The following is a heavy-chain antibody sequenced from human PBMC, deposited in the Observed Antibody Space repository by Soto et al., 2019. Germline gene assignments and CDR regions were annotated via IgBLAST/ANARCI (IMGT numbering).Heavy chain of an antibody. CDR1: GYSFAWNW. CDR3: ARLSDCSNGVCYRFDY. Sequence: EVRLVQSGAEVKKPGESLRISCKGSGYSFAWNWIGWVRQMPGKGLEWMGIMYPGDSETRYSPSFQGQVTISADKSISTAYLQWSSLKASDTAMYYCARLSDCSNGVCYRFDYWGQGTLVTVSS. CDR2: MYPGDSET. D-gene: IGHD2-8*01. J-gene: IGHJ4*02. V-gene: IGHV5-51*01.